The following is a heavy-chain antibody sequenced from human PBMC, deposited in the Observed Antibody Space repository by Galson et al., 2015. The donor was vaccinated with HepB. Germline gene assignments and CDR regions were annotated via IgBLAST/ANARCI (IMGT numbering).Heavy chain of an antibody. CDR1: GFTFSSYG. Sequence: SLRLSCAASGFTFSSYGMHWVRQAPGKGLEWVAVISYDGSNKYYADSVKGRFTISRDNSKNTLYLQMNSLRAEDTAVYYCAKDPAYYDSSGYYDYWGQGTLVTVSS. J-gene: IGHJ4*02. D-gene: IGHD3-22*01. CDR3: AKDPAYYDSSGYYDY. V-gene: IGHV3-30*18. CDR2: ISYDGSNK.